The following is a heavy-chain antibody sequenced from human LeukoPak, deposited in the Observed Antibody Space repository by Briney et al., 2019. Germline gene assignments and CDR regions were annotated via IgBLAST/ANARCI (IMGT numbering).Heavy chain of an antibody. J-gene: IGHJ4*02. Sequence: GGSLRLSCAASGFTFSSYGMHWVRQAPGKGLEWVAVISYDGSNKYYADSVKGRFTISRDNSKNTLYLQMNSLRAEDTAVYYCAKAPFEQWLADYWGQGTLVTVSS. CDR1: GFTFSSYG. D-gene: IGHD6-19*01. V-gene: IGHV3-30*18. CDR2: ISYDGSNK. CDR3: AKAPFEQWLADY.